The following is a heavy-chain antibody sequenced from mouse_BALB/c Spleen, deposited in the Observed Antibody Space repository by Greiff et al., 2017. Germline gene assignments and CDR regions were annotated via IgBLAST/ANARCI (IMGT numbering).Heavy chain of an antibody. V-gene: IGHV1-4*02. D-gene: IGHD2-2*01. CDR2: INPSSGYT. CDR3: ASLYYGYDVGYYAMDY. Sequence: VKLVESAAELARPGASVKMSCKASGYTFTSYTMHWVKQRPGQGLEWIGYINPSSGYTEYNQKFKDKTTLTADKSSSTAYMQLSSLTSEDSAVYYCASLYYGYDVGYYAMDYWGQGTSVTVSS. J-gene: IGHJ4*01. CDR1: GYTFTSYT.